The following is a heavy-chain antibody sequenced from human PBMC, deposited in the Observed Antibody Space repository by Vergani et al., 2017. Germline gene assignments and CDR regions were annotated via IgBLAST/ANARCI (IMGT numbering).Heavy chain of an antibody. D-gene: IGHD3-10*01. CDR3: ARDKYGSGSSYYYGMDV. Sequence: EVQLVESGGGLIQPGGSLRLSCAASGFTVSSNYMSWVRQAPGKGLEWVSVIYSGGSTYYADSVKGRFTISRDHSKNTLYLQMNSLRAEDTAVYYCARDKYGSGSSYYYGMDVWGQGTTVTVSS. J-gene: IGHJ6*02. CDR2: IYSGGST. V-gene: IGHV3-53*01. CDR1: GFTVSSNY.